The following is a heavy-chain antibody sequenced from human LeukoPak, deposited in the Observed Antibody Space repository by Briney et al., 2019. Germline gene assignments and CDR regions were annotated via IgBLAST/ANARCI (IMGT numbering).Heavy chain of an antibody. J-gene: IGHJ4*02. V-gene: IGHV4-39*06. Sequence: SETLSLTCTVSSGSISNSNYYWGWIRQPPGKGLEWIGSIFYSGSTDYNPSLKSRVTMSVDTSKNQFPLKLSSVTAADTAVYYCARAIRGNSYFDWGQGTLVTVSS. D-gene: IGHD2/OR15-2a*01. CDR3: ARAIRGNSYFD. CDR2: IFYSGST. CDR1: SGSISNSNYY.